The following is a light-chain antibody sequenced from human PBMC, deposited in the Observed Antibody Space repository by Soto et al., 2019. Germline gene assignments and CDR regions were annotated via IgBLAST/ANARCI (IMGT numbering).Light chain of an antibody. Sequence: DIQMTQSPSSLSASVGDTVTITCRASQSISVHLNWYQQKPGKVPKLLIYAASNLHSGVPSRFSGSGSETDFALNISSLKPEDFANYYCQQSFITPYTFGQGTRLEIK. J-gene: IGKJ2*01. CDR3: QQSFITPYT. CDR1: QSISVH. V-gene: IGKV1-39*01. CDR2: AAS.